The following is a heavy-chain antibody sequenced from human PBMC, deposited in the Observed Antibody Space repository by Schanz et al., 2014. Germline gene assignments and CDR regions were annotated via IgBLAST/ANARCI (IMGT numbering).Heavy chain of an antibody. CDR1: GFTFSSYG. Sequence: VQLVESGGGVVQPGGSLRLSCAASGFTFSSYGMHWVRQAPGKGLVWISRINSDGSSASYADSVKGRFTISRDNAKNTLYLQMNSVRAEDSAVYYCTRGSGSRSYGWYYDSWGQGTLVTVSS. CDR2: INSDGSSA. CDR3: TRGSGSRSYGWYYDS. D-gene: IGHD3-10*01. V-gene: IGHV3-74*02. J-gene: IGHJ4*02.